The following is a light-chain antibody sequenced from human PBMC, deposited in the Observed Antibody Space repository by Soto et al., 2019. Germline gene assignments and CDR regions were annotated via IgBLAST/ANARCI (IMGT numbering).Light chain of an antibody. CDR3: TSSAGSHKYV. J-gene: IGLJ1*01. V-gene: IGLV2-8*01. Sequence: SALTQPPSASGCPGQSVTVSCTGTSRDVGGYNYVSWHHQHPAKAPQLMIYDVTTRPSGVPDRFSRSNSGNTASLTVSGLQAEDEADYYCTSSAGSHKYVYGTGTKVTV. CDR2: DVT. CDR1: SRDVGGYNY.